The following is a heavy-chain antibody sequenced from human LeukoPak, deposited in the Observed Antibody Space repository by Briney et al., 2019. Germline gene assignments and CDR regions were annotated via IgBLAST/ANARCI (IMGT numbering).Heavy chain of an antibody. J-gene: IGHJ4*02. CDR1: GYTFTHHS. D-gene: IGHD3-16*01. CDR3: ARHSDVVGAI. Sequence: LGESLKISCEASGYTFTHHSIGWVRQIPRTGLEWVGIIYPRDSDTTYSPSFQGHVTFSADTSITTAYLEWRSLKAADTAMYYCARHSDVVGAIWGQGTQVTVSS. CDR2: IYPRDSDT. V-gene: IGHV5-51*01.